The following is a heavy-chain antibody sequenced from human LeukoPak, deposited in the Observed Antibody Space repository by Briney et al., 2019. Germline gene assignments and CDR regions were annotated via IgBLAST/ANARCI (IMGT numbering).Heavy chain of an antibody. CDR2: ISSSSSYI. CDR3: ARDGSIGGGSYDY. CDR1: GFTFSSYS. Sequence: GGSLRLSCAASGFTFSSYSMNWVRQAPGKGLEWVSSISSSSSYIYYADSVKGRFTISRDNAKNSLYLQMNSLRAEDTAVYYCARDGSIGGGSYDYWGQGTLVTVSS. V-gene: IGHV3-21*01. D-gene: IGHD1-26*01. J-gene: IGHJ4*02.